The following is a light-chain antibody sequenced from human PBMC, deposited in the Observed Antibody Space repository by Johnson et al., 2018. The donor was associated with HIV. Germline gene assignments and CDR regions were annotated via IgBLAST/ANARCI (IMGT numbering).Light chain of an antibody. CDR3: GTWDSSLSAGF. V-gene: IGLV1-51*02. CDR2: RNN. Sequence: QSVLTQPPSVSAAPGQKVTISCSGSSSNIENNPVNWYQHLPGTAPKLLIYRNNQRPSGIPDRFSGSKSGTSATLGITGLQTGDEADYYCGTWDSSLSAGFFGTGTKVTVL. CDR1: SSNIENNP. J-gene: IGLJ1*01.